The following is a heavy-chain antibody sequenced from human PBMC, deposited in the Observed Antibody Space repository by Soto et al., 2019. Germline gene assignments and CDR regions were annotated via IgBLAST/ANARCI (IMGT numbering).Heavy chain of an antibody. Sequence: QVQLVQSGAEVKKPGASVKVSCKASGYTFTSYGISWVRQAPGQGLEWMGWISAYNGNTNYAQKLQGRVTMTTDTSTSTAYRELRSLRSDDPAVYYCARDAVALRIAAPCGWFAPWGQGTLVTVSS. D-gene: IGHD6-13*01. J-gene: IGHJ5*02. CDR2: ISAYNGNT. CDR1: GYTFTSYG. CDR3: ARDAVALRIAAPCGWFAP. V-gene: IGHV1-18*01.